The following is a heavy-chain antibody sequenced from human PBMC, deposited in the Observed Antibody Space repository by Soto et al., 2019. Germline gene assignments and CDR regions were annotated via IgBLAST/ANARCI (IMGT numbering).Heavy chain of an antibody. CDR2: ISTSSSYT. CDR1: GFIFGDFY. D-gene: IGHD5-18*01. CDR3: ARDRDTYGHGFFDS. V-gene: IGHV3-11*05. J-gene: IGHJ4*02. Sequence: GGSLRLSCAASGFIFGDFYMTWIRQAPGKGLGWVSEISTSSSYTNYADSVKGRFTVSRENANNTLYLEMNSLRAEDTAVYFCARDRDTYGHGFFDSWGQGALVTVSS.